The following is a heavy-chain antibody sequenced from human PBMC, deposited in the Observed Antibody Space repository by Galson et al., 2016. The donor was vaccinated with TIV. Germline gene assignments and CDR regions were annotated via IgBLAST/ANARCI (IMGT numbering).Heavy chain of an antibody. CDR1: GFTFSDNE. Sequence: SLRLSCATSGFTFSDNEMDWVRQAPGKGLEWVGRSRNNLNNYAILYAASVKGRFTISRDDSKQSVYLEMNSLKSEDGVVYYCVTGHRFDYWGQGTLVTVSS. CDR3: VTGHRFDY. CDR2: SRNNLNNYAI. D-gene: IGHD1-14*01. J-gene: IGHJ4*02. V-gene: IGHV3-72*01.